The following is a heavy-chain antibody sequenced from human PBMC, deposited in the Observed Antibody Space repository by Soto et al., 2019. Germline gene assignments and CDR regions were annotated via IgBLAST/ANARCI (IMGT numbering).Heavy chain of an antibody. J-gene: IGHJ4*02. V-gene: IGHV4-30-4*01. Sequence: SETLSLTCTVSGGTINSGDYFWSWIRQPPGKGLEWIGSIFYTRSTYYSPSVKSRASMSKDTSKNLFSLRLRSLTAADTAVYFCARVQAKLYRHYCFDYWGQGTPVTVSS. D-gene: IGHD2-15*01. CDR2: IFYTRST. CDR3: ARVQAKLYRHYCFDY. CDR1: GGTINSGDYF.